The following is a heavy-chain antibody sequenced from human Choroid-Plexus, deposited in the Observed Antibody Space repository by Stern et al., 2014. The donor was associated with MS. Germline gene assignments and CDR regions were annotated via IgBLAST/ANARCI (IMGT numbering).Heavy chain of an antibody. CDR3: ARDQRGITIFGVVTDYYYLGMDV. CDR2: IKPNTGGT. J-gene: IGHJ6*02. Sequence: QVQLGQSGAEVKKPGASGKVSCKTSGYIFTGYYIHWVRQAPGQGLEWMAWIKPNTGGTKYAQKFQGRVTMSRDTSISTAYVELSSLTSDDTAVYYCARDQRGITIFGVVTDYYYLGMDVWGQGTTVTVSS. CDR1: GYIFTGYY. V-gene: IGHV1-2*02. D-gene: IGHD3-3*01.